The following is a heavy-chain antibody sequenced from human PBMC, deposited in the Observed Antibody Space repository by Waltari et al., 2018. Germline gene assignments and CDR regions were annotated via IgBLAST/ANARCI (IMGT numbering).Heavy chain of an antibody. D-gene: IGHD4-4*01. CDR1: GYTFTGYY. Sequence: QVQLVQSGAEVKKPGASVKVSCKASGYTFTGYYMHWVRQAPGQGLEWMGWINPNSGGPNYAQKFQGRVTMTRDTSISTAYMELSRLRSDDTAVYYCARAGGHDYSNYAHYYYYYYMDVWGKGTTVTVSS. V-gene: IGHV1-2*02. CDR2: INPNSGGP. CDR3: ARAGGHDYSNYAHYYYYYYMDV. J-gene: IGHJ6*03.